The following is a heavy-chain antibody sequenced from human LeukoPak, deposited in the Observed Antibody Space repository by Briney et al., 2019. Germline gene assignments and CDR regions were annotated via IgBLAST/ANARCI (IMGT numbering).Heavy chain of an antibody. Sequence: GGSLRLSCAASGFTFSSYAMSWVRQSPGKGLEWVSVIGRGGGATYYADSVKGRFTISRDNSKNTLYLQMNSLRAEDTAVYYFAKPYYYSGEVTFGNRGQGTKGPGS. J-gene: IGHJ3*02. CDR2: IGRGGGAT. D-gene: IGHD3-16*01. CDR3: AKPYYYSGEVTFGN. V-gene: IGHV3-23*01. CDR1: GFTFSSYA.